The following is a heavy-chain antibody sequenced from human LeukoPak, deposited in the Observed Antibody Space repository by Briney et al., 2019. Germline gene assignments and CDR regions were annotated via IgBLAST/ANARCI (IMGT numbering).Heavy chain of an antibody. V-gene: IGHV1-2*02. CDR2: INPNSGGT. CDR1: GYTFTDYY. J-gene: IGHJ3*02. D-gene: IGHD3-22*01. CDR3: ARDPYYYDSSDYPDAFDI. Sequence: ASVKVSCKASGYTFTDYYMHWVRQAPGQGLEWMGWINPNSGGTNYAQKFQGRVTMARDTSISTAYMELSRLRSDDTAVYYCARDPYYYDSSDYPDAFDIWGQGTMVTVSS.